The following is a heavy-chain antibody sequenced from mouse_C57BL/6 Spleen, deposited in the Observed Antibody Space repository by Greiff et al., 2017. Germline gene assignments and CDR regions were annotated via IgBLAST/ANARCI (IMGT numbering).Heavy chain of an antibody. D-gene: IGHD1-1*01. Sequence: EVKLMESGPGMVKPSQSLSLTCTVTGYSITSGYDWHWIRHFPGNKLEWMGYISYSGSTNYNPSLKSRISITHDTSKNHFFLKLNSVTTKDTATYYCARAGSYYYGSSPHPYAMDYWGQGTSVTVSS. J-gene: IGHJ4*01. CDR2: ISYSGST. CDR3: ARAGSYYYGSSPHPYAMDY. V-gene: IGHV3-1*01. CDR1: GYSITSGYD.